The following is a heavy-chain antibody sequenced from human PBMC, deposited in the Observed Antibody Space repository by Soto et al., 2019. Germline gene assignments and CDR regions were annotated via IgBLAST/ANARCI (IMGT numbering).Heavy chain of an antibody. CDR1: GFTFSSFW. J-gene: IGHJ5*02. CDR2: IKQDGSEK. CDR3: ARYIIGVATGTKRFDP. Sequence: PGGSLRLSCAASGFTFSSFWMSWVRQAPGRGLEWLANIKQDGSEKYYVDSVKGRFTISRDNAKNSLYLQMNAMRAEDTAVYYCARYIIGVATGTKRFDPWGQGTLVTVSS. V-gene: IGHV3-7*05. D-gene: IGHD2-2*01.